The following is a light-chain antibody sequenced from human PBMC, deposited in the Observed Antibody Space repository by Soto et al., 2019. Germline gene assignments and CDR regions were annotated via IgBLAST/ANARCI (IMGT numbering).Light chain of an antibody. CDR1: QSISSW. V-gene: IGKV1-5*01. CDR2: DAS. J-gene: IGKJ1*01. Sequence: DIQMTQSPSSLSASVLYRVTITCRASQSISSWLAWYQQMPGKAPKLLIYDASSLHSGVPSRFSGSGSGTEFTLTISSLQPDDFATYYCQQYNTYSWTFGQGTKVDIK. CDR3: QQYNTYSWT.